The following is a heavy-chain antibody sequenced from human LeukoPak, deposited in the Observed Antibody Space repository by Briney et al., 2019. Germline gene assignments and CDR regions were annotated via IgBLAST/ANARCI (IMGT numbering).Heavy chain of an antibody. D-gene: IGHD2-15*01. CDR2: IRSKANSYAT. J-gene: IGHJ5*02. V-gene: IGHV3-73*01. CDR3: TRRDCSGGSCYPGGRLDP. Sequence: GGSLKLSCAASGFTFSGSAMHWVRQASGKGLEWVGRIRSKANSYATAYAASVKGRFTISRDDSKNTAYLQMNSLKTEDTAVYYCTRRDCSGGSCYPGGRLDPWGHGTLVTVSS. CDR1: GFTFSGSA.